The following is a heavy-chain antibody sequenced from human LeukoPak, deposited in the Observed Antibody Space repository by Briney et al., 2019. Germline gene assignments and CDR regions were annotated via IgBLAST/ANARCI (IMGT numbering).Heavy chain of an antibody. CDR2: ITTGSAYI. V-gene: IGHV3-21*01. CDR1: GFTFRSYS. D-gene: IGHD3-10*02. J-gene: IGHJ6*04. CDR3: AELGITMIGGV. Sequence: PGGSLRLSCAASGFTFRSYSMNWVRQAPGKGLEWVSSITTGSAYIYYADSVQGRFTISRDNAKNSLYLQMNSLRAEDTAVYYCAELGITMIGGVWGKGTTVTISS.